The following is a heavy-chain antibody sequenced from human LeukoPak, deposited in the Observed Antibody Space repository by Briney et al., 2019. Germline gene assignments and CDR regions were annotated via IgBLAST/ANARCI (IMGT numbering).Heavy chain of an antibody. CDR3: AKEGGTGTRFDY. Sequence: PGGSLRLSCAASGFTFSSSAMSWVRQAPGKGLYWVSAISGSCTGTYYADSVKGRFTISRDNSKNTLYLQMNSLRAEDTAVYYCAKEGGTGTRFDYWGQGTLVTVSS. J-gene: IGHJ4*02. V-gene: IGHV3-23*01. D-gene: IGHD1-7*01. CDR2: ISGSCTGT. CDR1: GFTFSSSA.